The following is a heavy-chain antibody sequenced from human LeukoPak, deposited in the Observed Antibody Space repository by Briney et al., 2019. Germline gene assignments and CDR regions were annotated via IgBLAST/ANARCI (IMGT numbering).Heavy chain of an antibody. CDR1: GFTFSSYA. D-gene: IGHD3-10*01. CDR3: VKVSYGSGMFDY. J-gene: IGHJ4*02. Sequence: SGGSLRLSCSASGFTFSSYAMHWVRQAPGKGLEYVSAISSNRGSTYYADSVKGRFTISRDNSKNTLYLQMSSLRAEDTAVYHCVKVSYGSGMFDYWGQGTLVTVSS. V-gene: IGHV3-64D*06. CDR2: ISSNRGST.